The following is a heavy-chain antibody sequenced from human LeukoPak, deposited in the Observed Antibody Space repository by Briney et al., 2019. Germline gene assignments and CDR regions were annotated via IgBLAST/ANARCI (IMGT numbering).Heavy chain of an antibody. V-gene: IGHV3-48*01. J-gene: IGHJ3*02. Sequence: SGGSLRLSCAASGFTFSSYSMNWVRQAPGKGLEWVSYISSSSSTIYYADSVKGRFTISRDNAKNSLYLQMNSLRAEDTAVYYCARGIYALYGALTSGSAFDIRGQGTMVTVSS. CDR1: GFTFSSYS. D-gene: IGHD3-16*01. CDR3: ARGIYALYGALTSGSAFDI. CDR2: ISSSSSTI.